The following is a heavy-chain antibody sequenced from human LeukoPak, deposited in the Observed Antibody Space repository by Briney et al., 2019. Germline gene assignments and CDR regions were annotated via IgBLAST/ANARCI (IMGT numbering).Heavy chain of an antibody. D-gene: IGHD1-26*01. CDR1: GFTFGDYA. V-gene: IGHV3-49*03. Sequence: PGGSLRLSCKASGFTFGDYAMSWFRQAPGKGLEWVGFIRSKAYGGTTEFAASVKGRFTISRDDSKSIAYLQVNSLKTEDTAVYYCTRTIWGVGATNYFDYWGQGTLVTVSS. CDR3: TRTIWGVGATNYFDY. J-gene: IGHJ4*02. CDR2: IRSKAYGGTT.